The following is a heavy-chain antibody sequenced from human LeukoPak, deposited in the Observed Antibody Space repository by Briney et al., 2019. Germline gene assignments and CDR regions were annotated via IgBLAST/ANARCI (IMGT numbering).Heavy chain of an antibody. Sequence: GGSLRLSCAASGFTVSSNYMSWVRQAPGKGLEWVSVIYSGGSTYYADSVKGRFTISRDNSKNTLYLQMNSLRAEDTAVYYCAKDRPNYHESNGHYYRLNGDSWGQGTLVTVSS. CDR1: GFTVSSNY. CDR2: IYSGGST. CDR3: AKDRPNYHESNGHYYRLNGDS. V-gene: IGHV3-53*01. D-gene: IGHD3-22*01. J-gene: IGHJ5*01.